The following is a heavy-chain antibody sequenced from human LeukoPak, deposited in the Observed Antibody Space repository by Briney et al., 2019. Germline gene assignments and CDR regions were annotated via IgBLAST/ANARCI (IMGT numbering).Heavy chain of an antibody. CDR2: ISGSGGST. Sequence: GGSLRLSCAASGFTFTNYAMSWVRQAPGKGLEWVSAISGSGGSTYYADSVKGRFTISRDNSKNTLYLQMNSLRAEDTAVYYCAKAVAGTRDYWGQGTLVTVSS. CDR1: GFTFTNYA. V-gene: IGHV3-23*01. CDR3: AKAVAGTRDY. J-gene: IGHJ4*02. D-gene: IGHD6-19*01.